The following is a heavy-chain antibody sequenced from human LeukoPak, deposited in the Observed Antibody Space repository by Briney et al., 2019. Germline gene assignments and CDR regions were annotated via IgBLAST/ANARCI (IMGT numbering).Heavy chain of an antibody. V-gene: IGHV3-23*01. Sequence: GGSLRLSCAASGFIFKNYAMSWVRQAPGKGLEWVSGVTTLGDKTYYADSVKGRFTISRDSSKNTLSLHMNYLRADDTAVYYCARAGSGYSSRDGDYWGQGTLVTVSS. J-gene: IGHJ4*02. CDR2: VTTLGDKT. CDR3: ARAGSGYSSRDGDY. CDR1: GFIFKNYA. D-gene: IGHD6-13*01.